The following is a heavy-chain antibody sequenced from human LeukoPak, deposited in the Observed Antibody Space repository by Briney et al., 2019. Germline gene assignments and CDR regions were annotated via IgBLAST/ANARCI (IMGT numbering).Heavy chain of an antibody. J-gene: IGHJ4*02. Sequence: GGALKISCKGSGYSFTSYWIGWGRQMPGKGLEGMGIIYHGDSDTRYSPSFQGQVTISADKSNSTAYLQWSSLKASDTAMYYCARFPVLRFLEWLDYWGQGTLVTVSS. D-gene: IGHD3-3*01. CDR2: IYHGDSDT. CDR3: ARFPVLRFLEWLDY. V-gene: IGHV5-51*01. CDR1: GYSFTSYW.